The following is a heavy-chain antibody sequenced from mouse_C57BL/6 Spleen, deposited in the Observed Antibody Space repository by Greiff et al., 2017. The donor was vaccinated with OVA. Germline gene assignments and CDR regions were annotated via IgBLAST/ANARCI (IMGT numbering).Heavy chain of an antibody. CDR1: GYTFTSYW. Sequence: QVQLQQPGAELVKPGASVKLSCKASGYTFTSYWMQWVKQRPGQGLEWIGEIDPSDSYTNYNQKIKGKATLTVDTSSSTAYMQLSSLTSEDSAVYYCAKGSNSSDYWGQGTTLSVSS. J-gene: IGHJ2*01. CDR3: AKGSNSSDY. V-gene: IGHV1-50*01. CDR2: IDPSDSYT.